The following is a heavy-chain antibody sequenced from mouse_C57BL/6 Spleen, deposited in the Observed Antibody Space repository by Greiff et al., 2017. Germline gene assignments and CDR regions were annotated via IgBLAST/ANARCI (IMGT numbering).Heavy chain of an antibody. V-gene: IGHV1-39*01. D-gene: IGHD1-1*01. Sequence: VQLKESGPELVKPGASVKISCKASGYSFTDYNMNWVKQSNGKSLEWIGVINPNYGTTSYNQKFKGKATLPVDQSSSTAYIQLNSLTSEDSAVYYCARHYYGSQVPYFDYWGQGTTLTVSS. CDR1: GYSFTDYN. CDR2: INPNYGTT. CDR3: ARHYYGSQVPYFDY. J-gene: IGHJ2*01.